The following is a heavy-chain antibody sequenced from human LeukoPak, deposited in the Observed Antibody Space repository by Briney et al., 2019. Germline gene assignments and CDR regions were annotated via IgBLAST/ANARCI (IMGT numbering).Heavy chain of an antibody. CDR2: IWYDGSNK. CDR3: ARDKGIVGATIDY. Sequence: GRSLRLSCAASGFTFSSYGMHWVRQAPGKGLEWVAVIWYDGSNKYYADSVKGRFTISRDNSKNMLYLQMNSLRAEDTAVYYCARDKGIVGATIDYWGQGTLVTVSS. D-gene: IGHD1-26*01. J-gene: IGHJ4*02. V-gene: IGHV3-33*01. CDR1: GFTFSSYG.